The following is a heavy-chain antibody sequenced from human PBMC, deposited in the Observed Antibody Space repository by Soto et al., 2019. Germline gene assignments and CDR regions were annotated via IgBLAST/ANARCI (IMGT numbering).Heavy chain of an antibody. D-gene: IGHD1-26*01. CDR2: IIPIFGTA. CDR3: ARGSSGSYYGVDY. CDR1: GGTFSSYA. V-gene: IGHV1-69*06. J-gene: IGHJ4*02. Sequence: SVKVSCKASGGTFSSYAISWVRQAPGQGLEWMGGIIPIFGTANYAQKFQGRVTITADKSTSTAYMELGSLRSEDTAVYYCARGSSGSYYGVDYWGQGTLVTVSS.